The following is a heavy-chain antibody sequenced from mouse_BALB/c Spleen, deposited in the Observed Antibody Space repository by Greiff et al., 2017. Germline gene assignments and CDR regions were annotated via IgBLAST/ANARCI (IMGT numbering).Heavy chain of an antibody. Sequence: DVMLVESGGGLVKPGGSLKLSCAASGFTFSSYTMSWVRQTPEKRLEWVATISSGGSYTYYPDTVKGRFTISRDNAKNTLYLQMSSLKSEDTAMYYCARGDYYGSSQFAYWGQGTLVTVSA. CDR3: ARGDYYGSSQFAY. V-gene: IGHV5-6-4*01. D-gene: IGHD1-1*01. J-gene: IGHJ3*01. CDR1: GFTFSSYT. CDR2: ISSGGSYT.